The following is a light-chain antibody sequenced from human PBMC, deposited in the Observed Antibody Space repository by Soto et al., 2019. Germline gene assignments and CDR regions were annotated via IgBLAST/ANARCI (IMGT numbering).Light chain of an antibody. CDR1: SSDVGGYNY. Sequence: QSALTQPRSVSGSPGQSVTISCTGTSSDVGGYNYVSWYQQHPDKAPKLMIYDVSKRPSGVPGRFSGSKSGNTASLTISGLQAEDEADYYCCSYAGTYTNYVFGTGTKVTVL. J-gene: IGLJ1*01. CDR2: DVS. V-gene: IGLV2-11*01. CDR3: CSYAGTYTNYV.